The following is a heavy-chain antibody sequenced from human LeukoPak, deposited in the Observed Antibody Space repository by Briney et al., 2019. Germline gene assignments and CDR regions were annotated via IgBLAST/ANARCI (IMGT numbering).Heavy chain of an antibody. CDR3: ARVFGPHKNWFDP. V-gene: IGHV4-59*01. D-gene: IGHD3-16*01. Sequence: PSETLSLTCTVSGGSISSYYWSWIRKPPGKGLEWIGYIYYSGSTNYNPSLKSRVTISVDTSKNQFSLKLSSVTAADTAVYYCARVFGPHKNWFDPWGQGTLVTVSS. J-gene: IGHJ5*02. CDR1: GGSISSYY. CDR2: IYYSGST.